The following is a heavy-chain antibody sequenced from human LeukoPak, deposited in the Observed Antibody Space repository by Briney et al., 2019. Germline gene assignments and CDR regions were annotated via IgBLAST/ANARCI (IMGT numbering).Heavy chain of an antibody. V-gene: IGHV3-74*01. CDR2: INPGGSST. J-gene: IGHJ4*02. D-gene: IGHD1-14*01. CDR1: AFTFGFYW. CDR3: AISNQADDY. Sequence: GRCLRLSWAASAFTFGFYWTHWVRPVPGEGLEQLSRINPGGSSTDYGDSVKDRFTIARDNAKSTLYLQIDSLRADSTGVYYCAISNQADDYWGQGTLVSVSS.